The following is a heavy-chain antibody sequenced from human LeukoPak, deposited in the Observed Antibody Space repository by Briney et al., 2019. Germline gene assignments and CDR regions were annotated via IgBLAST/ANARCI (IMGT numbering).Heavy chain of an antibody. CDR1: GFTFSSYW. Sequence: GGSLRLSCAASGFTFSSYWMSWVRQAPGKGLEWVANIKQDGSENYYVDFVKGRFTISRDNAKNSLYLQMNSLRAEDTAVYYCARDGTNGVCPNDYWGQGTLVTVSS. J-gene: IGHJ4*02. CDR2: IKQDGSEN. D-gene: IGHD2-8*01. V-gene: IGHV3-7*01. CDR3: ARDGTNGVCPNDY.